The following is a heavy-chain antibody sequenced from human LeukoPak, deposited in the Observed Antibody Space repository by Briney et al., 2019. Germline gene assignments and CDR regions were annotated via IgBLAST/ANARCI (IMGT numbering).Heavy chain of an antibody. D-gene: IGHD6-13*01. CDR2: ISVDNGHT. V-gene: IGHV1-18*01. Sequence: ASVKVSCKASGYNFTSYGISWVRQAPGQGLEWMGWISVDNGHTKYAQKFQGRVTLTTDTITSTSYMELRSLRSDDTAVYYCAKDSAAGLDLWGRGTLVIVSS. J-gene: IGHJ2*01. CDR1: GYNFTSYG. CDR3: AKDSAAGLDL.